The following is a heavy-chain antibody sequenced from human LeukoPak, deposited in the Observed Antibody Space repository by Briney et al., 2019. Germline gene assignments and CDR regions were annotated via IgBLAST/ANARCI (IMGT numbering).Heavy chain of an antibody. CDR2: ISSSSSTI. V-gene: IGHV3-48*03. Sequence: PGGSLRLSCAASGFTFSNYEMNWVRQAPGKGLEWVSYISSSSSTIYYADSVKGRFTISRDNAKNSLYLQMNSLRAEDTAVYYCARDRGRLNKDAFDIWGQGTMVTVSS. J-gene: IGHJ3*02. CDR1: GFTFSNYE. D-gene: IGHD1/OR15-1a*01. CDR3: ARDRGRLNKDAFDI.